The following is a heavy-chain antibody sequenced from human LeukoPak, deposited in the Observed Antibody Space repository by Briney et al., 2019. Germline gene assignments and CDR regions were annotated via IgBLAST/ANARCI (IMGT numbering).Heavy chain of an antibody. Sequence: PGGSLRPSCAASGFTFSSYAMSWVRQAPGKGLEWVSAISGSGGSTYYADSVKGRFTISRDNSKNTLYLQMNSLRAEDTAVYYCAKDLGYDSSGSDYWGQGTLVTVSS. V-gene: IGHV3-23*01. CDR2: ISGSGGST. D-gene: IGHD3-22*01. CDR3: AKDLGYDSSGSDY. CDR1: GFTFSSYA. J-gene: IGHJ4*02.